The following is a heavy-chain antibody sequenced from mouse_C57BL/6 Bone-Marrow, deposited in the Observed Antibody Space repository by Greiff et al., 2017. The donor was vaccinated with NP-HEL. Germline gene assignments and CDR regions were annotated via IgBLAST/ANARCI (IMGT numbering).Heavy chain of an antibody. V-gene: IGHV3-6*01. CDR2: ISYDGSN. CDR1: GYSITSGYY. J-gene: IGHJ4*01. CDR3: ARGLRREDAMDY. D-gene: IGHD2-2*01. Sequence: EVKLMESGPGLVKPSQSLSLTCSVTGYSITSGYYWNWIRQFPGNKLEWMGYISYDGSNNYNPSLKNRISITRDTSKNQFFLKLNSVTTEDTATYYCARGLRREDAMDYWGQGTSVTVSS.